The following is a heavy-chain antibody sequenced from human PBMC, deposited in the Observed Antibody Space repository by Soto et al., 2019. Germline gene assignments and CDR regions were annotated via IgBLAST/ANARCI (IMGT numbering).Heavy chain of an antibody. J-gene: IGHJ4*02. CDR1: GYTFTSYY. CDR3: ARGTPVPQLVTPDFDY. Sequence: QVQLVQSGTEVKKPGASLKVPCKASGYTFTSYYIHWVRQAPGHGLEWMGILNPSGGSTSYAQKLQGRVTMTSDTSTSTVNMELRSLRSKDTAVYYCARGTPVPQLVTPDFDYWGQGTLVTVSS. V-gene: IGHV1-46*01. CDR2: LNPSGGST. D-gene: IGHD6-6*01.